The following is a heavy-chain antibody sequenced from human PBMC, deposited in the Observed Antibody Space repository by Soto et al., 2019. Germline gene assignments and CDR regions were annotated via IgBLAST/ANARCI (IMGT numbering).Heavy chain of an antibody. CDR3: ARDLRSYSGPNTFDI. CDR1: GFTFSTYS. J-gene: IGHJ3*02. Sequence: GGSLRLSCAASGFTFSTYSMNWVRQAPGKGLEWVSCISSSRSYIYYADSVKGRFTISRDNAKSSLYLQMNSLRAEDTAVYYCARDLRSYSGPNTFDIWGQGTMVTVSS. CDR2: ISSSRSYI. V-gene: IGHV3-21*01. D-gene: IGHD2-15*01.